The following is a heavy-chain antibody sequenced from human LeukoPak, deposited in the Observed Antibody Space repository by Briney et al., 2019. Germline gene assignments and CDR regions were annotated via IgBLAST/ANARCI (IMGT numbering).Heavy chain of an antibody. D-gene: IGHD6-19*01. J-gene: IGHJ4*02. Sequence: GGSLRLSCAASGFTFSSYAMSWVRQAPGKGREGGAAISGSGGSTYYADSVKGRFTISRDNSKNTLYLQMNSLRAEDTAVYYCAKEERQWGYFDYWGQGTLVTVSS. CDR1: GFTFSSYA. CDR3: AKEERQWGYFDY. CDR2: ISGSGGST. V-gene: IGHV3-23*01.